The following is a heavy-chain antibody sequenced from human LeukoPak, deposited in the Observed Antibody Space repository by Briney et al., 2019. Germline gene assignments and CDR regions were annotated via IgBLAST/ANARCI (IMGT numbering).Heavy chain of an antibody. Sequence: PSETLSLTCTVSGGSTSTSNYYWGWIRRPPGKGLEWIGSIYYSGSTYCNPSLKSRVTISVDTSKNQFSLKLSSVTAADTAVYYCAGGLKTDYWGQGTLVTVSS. V-gene: IGHV4-39*01. CDR2: IYYSGST. CDR1: GGSTSTSNYY. CDR3: AGGLKTDY. D-gene: IGHD3-16*01. J-gene: IGHJ4*02.